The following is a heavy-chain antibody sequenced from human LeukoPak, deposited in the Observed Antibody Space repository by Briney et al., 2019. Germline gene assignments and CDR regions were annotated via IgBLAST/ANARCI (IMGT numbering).Heavy chain of an antibody. J-gene: IGHJ4*02. Sequence: ASVKVSCKASGYTFTSYYMHWVRQAPGQGLELMGIINPSGGSTSYAQKFQGRVTMTRDTSTSTVYMELSSLRSEDTAVYYCARGARGIVVVVAATTPFDYWGQGTLVTVSS. CDR1: GYTFTSYY. D-gene: IGHD2-15*01. CDR3: ARGARGIVVVVAATTPFDY. V-gene: IGHV1-46*01. CDR2: INPSGGST.